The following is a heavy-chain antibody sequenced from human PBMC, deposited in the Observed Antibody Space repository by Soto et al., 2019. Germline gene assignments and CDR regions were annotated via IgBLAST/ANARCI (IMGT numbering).Heavy chain of an antibody. V-gene: IGHV4-4*02. D-gene: IGHD5-18*01. J-gene: IGHJ4*02. CDR1: GCSISISNW. CDR3: ARVLDRDIDY. Sequence: SETLSLTCSVSGCSISISNWWSLVRPPPGKGLEWIGEIYHSGSTNYNPSLKSRVTISVDKSKNQFSLKLSSVTAADTAVYYCARVLDRDIDYWGQGTLVTVSS. CDR2: IYHSGST.